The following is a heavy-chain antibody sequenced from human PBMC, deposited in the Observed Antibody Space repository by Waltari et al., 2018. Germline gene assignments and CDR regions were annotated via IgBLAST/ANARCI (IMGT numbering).Heavy chain of an antibody. CDR3: AKIVTRSHFDY. Sequence: VQLLESGGGLVQPGESLRLACVASGFTFSNTGMTWVRQAPGKGLEWLSSISGSGVGTYYADSVKGRFTISRDNSKNTLFLHMNSLTAEDTASYYCAKIVTRSHFDYWGQGTLVTVSS. V-gene: IGHV3-23*01. D-gene: IGHD2-21*01. J-gene: IGHJ4*02. CDR1: GFTFSNTG. CDR2: ISGSGVGT.